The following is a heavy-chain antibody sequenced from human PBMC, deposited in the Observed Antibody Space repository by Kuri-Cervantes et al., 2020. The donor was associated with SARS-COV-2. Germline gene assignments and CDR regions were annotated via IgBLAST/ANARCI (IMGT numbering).Heavy chain of an antibody. CDR3: ANLGWGAAPPEY. D-gene: IGHD6-6*01. CDR2: IRGSGDNT. V-gene: IGHV3-23*01. Sequence: ESLKIPCAASGFTFSTYAMSWVRQAPGKGLQWVSCIRGSGDNTYYADSVKGRFTISRDNSKNTLYLQMNSLGAEDTAMYYCANLGWGAAPPEYWGQGTLVTVSS. J-gene: IGHJ4*02. CDR1: GFTFSTYA.